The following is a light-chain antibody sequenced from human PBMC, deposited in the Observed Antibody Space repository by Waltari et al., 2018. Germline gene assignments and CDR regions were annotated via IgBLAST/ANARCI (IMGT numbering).Light chain of an antibody. Sequence: DVQMTQSPSTMSASVGDTVTITCRASQSIMSWLAWYQQKAGKAPKVLSSKASTLESGVPSRFSGSESGTEFTLTISNLQPDDSATYYCQQYNTYYTFGQGTIVEIK. CDR2: KAS. CDR1: QSIMSW. J-gene: IGKJ2*01. CDR3: QQYNTYYT. V-gene: IGKV1-5*03.